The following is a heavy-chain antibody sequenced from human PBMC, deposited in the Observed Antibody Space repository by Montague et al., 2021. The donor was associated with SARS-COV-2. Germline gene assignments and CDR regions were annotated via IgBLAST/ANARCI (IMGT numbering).Heavy chain of an antibody. CDR3: ARHSGRDTIFGVVIIFDAFDI. V-gene: IGHV4-39*01. D-gene: IGHD3-3*01. J-gene: IGHJ3*02. CDR1: GGSISSSNYY. CDR2: IYYSGST. Sequence: SETLSLTCTVSGGSISSSNYYWGWIRQPPGKGLEWIGGIYYSGSTYYTPSLKSRVTISVDTSKNQFSLTLSSVTAADTAVYYCARHSGRDTIFGVVIIFDAFDIWGQGTMVTVSS.